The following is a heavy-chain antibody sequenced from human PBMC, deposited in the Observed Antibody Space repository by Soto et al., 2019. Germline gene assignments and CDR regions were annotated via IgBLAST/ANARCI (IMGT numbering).Heavy chain of an antibody. J-gene: IGHJ6*02. CDR1: GGAISRQY. V-gene: IGHV4-59*11. D-gene: IGHD3-9*01. CDR2: IHYSGST. Sequence: ETISQTCIVSGGAISRQYWRWFRQPPGKGLEWIGYIHYSGSTNYNASLKSRVTISVGTAKNQFCVKLSSVTAADTAVYYCARINFFDEPSYYYHGIDLLGHGTTFTV. CDR3: ARINFFDEPSYYYHGIDL.